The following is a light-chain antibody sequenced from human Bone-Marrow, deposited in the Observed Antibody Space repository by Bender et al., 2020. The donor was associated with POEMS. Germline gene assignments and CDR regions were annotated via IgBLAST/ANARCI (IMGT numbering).Light chain of an antibody. Sequence: SFVLTQPPSLSVAPGETASIICTGHGLEKKSVHWYQQRPGQAPLLVLYDDSERPSGIPDRFSGSHFGDPATLTISGVEVADEADYYCQVWDACAGVVFGGGTKLTVL. CDR1: GLEKKS. J-gene: IGLJ2*01. V-gene: IGLV3-21*02. CDR2: DDS. CDR3: QVWDACAGVV.